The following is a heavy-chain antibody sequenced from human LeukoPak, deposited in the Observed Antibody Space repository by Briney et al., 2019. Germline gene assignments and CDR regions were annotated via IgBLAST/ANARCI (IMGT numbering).Heavy chain of an antibody. V-gene: IGHV3-30*02. CDR2: IRYDGSNK. CDR1: GFTFSSYG. J-gene: IGHJ4*02. D-gene: IGHD5-18*01. CDR3: ARVLQLWLKGTFGY. Sequence: GGSLRLSCAASGFTFSSYGMHWVRQAPGKGLEWVAFIRYDGSNKYYADSVKGRFTISRDNSKNTLYLQMNSLRAEDTAVYYCARVLQLWLKGTFGYWGQGTLVTVSS.